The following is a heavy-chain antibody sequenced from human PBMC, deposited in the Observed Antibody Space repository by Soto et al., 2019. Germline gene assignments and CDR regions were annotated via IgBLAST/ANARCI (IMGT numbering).Heavy chain of an antibody. CDR2: ISAYNGNT. Sequence: ASVKVSCKASGYTFTSYGISWVRQAPGQGLEWMGWISAYNGNTNYAQKLQGRVTMTTDTSTSTACMELRSLRSDDTAVYYCARGSNYYDSSGSDYWGQGTLVTVSS. CDR1: GYTFTSYG. D-gene: IGHD3-22*01. CDR3: ARGSNYYDSSGSDY. V-gene: IGHV1-18*04. J-gene: IGHJ4*02.